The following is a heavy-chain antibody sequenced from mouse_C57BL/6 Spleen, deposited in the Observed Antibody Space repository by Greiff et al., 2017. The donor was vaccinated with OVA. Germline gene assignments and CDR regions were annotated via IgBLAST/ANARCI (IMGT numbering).Heavy chain of an antibody. V-gene: IGHV5-17*01. CDR1: GFPFSDYG. CDR3: ARPDGDNAKDY. CDR2: ISSGSSTI. Sequence: EVQLVESGGGLVKPGGSLKLSCAASGFPFSDYGMHWVRQAPEKGLEWVAYISSGSSTIYSADTVKGRFPILRDNAKNTLFLQRTSRRSDETAMYYCARPDGDNAKDYWGQGTSVTVSS. J-gene: IGHJ4*01. D-gene: IGHD3-3*01.